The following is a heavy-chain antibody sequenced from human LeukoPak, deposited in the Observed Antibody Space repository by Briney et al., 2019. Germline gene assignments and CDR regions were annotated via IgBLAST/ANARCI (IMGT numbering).Heavy chain of an antibody. J-gene: IGHJ4*02. CDR1: GYTFTSYY. Sequence: ASVKVSCKASGYTFTSYYMHWVRQASGQGLEWMGIINPSGGSTSYAQKFQGRVTMTRDTSTSTVYMELSSLRSEDTAVYYCAREATYYDFWSGYSGADYFDYWGQGTLVTVSS. V-gene: IGHV1-46*01. D-gene: IGHD3-3*01. CDR3: AREATYYDFWSGYSGADYFDY. CDR2: INPSGGST.